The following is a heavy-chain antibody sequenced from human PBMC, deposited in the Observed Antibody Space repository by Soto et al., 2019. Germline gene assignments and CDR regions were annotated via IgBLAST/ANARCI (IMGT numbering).Heavy chain of an antibody. CDR1: RYTFTSFY. J-gene: IGHJ6*02. Sequence: ASVKVSCKASRYTFTSFYIHWLRQAPGQGLGWMGIINPSGGSTTYPQKFQGRVTMTRDTSTSTVHMELITLRYEDTAVYYCARSQVRQPLDVWGPGTTVTVSS. V-gene: IGHV1-46*01. CDR2: INPSGGST. CDR3: ARSQVRQPLDV.